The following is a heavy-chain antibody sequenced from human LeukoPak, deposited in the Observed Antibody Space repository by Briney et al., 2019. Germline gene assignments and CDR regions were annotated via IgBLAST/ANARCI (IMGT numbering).Heavy chain of an antibody. J-gene: IGHJ6*02. CDR1: GFTFSSYS. CDR2: ISSSSSYI. D-gene: IGHD2-15*01. Sequence: GGSLRLSCAASGFTFSSYSMNRVRQAPGKGLEWVSSISSSSSYIYYADSVKGRFTISRDNAKNSLYLQMNSLRAEDTAVYYCARDRCSGGSCYLNYGMDVWGQGTTVTVSS. CDR3: ARDRCSGGSCYLNYGMDV. V-gene: IGHV3-21*01.